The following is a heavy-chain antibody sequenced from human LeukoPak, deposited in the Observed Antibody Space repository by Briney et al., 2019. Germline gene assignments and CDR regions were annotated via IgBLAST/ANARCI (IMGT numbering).Heavy chain of an antibody. Sequence: PSETLSLTCTVSGDSNTNSLYYWGWVRQPPGKGLEWIGEINDGGSIKYNPSLKSRVIMSVDTSKNQFSLKLTSLTDADTALYYCARARESATIDYWGQGIKVTVSS. CDR2: INDGGSI. CDR3: ARARESATIDY. CDR1: GDSNTNSLYY. J-gene: IGHJ4*02. D-gene: IGHD6-25*01. V-gene: IGHV4-39*07.